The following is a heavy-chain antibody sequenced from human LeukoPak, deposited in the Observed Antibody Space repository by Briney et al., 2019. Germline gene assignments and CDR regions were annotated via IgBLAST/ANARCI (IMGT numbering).Heavy chain of an antibody. CDR1: GFSFSNYC. V-gene: IGHV3-7*01. Sequence: SGGSLRLSCAASGFSFSNYCMSWVRQAPGKGLEWMANIKEDGSEKYYVDSVKGRFTISRDNAKNSLYLQMESLRAEDTAVYYCARTGGFEAALPYFFFGLDVWGQGTTVTVSS. J-gene: IGHJ6*02. CDR2: IKEDGSEK. CDR3: ARTGGFEAALPYFFFGLDV. D-gene: IGHD7-27*01.